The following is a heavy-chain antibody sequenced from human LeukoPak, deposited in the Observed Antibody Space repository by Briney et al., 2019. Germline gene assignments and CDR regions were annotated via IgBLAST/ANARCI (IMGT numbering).Heavy chain of an antibody. J-gene: IGHJ4*02. CDR2: ISGSGSDT. V-gene: IGHV3-23*01. D-gene: IGHD3-22*01. CDR3: AERGYYYDSRVFHGFDY. CDR1: GFTFSSYA. Sequence: GGSLRLSCAASGFTFSSYAMSWVRQAPGKGLEWVSGISGSGSDTYYADSVKGRFTISRDISKNTLHLQMNSLRAEDTAVYYCAERGYYYDSRVFHGFDYWGQGTLVTVSS.